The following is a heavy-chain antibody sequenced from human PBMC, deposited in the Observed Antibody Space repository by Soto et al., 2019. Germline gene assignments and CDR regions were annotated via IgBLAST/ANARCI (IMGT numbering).Heavy chain of an antibody. J-gene: IGHJ5*02. CDR3: ARRSYGSGVDL. Sequence: QLQLQESGPGLVKPAEALSLTCTVSGGSISSSGHYWGWIRQTPGKGLEWIGNIFYSGGTHYNASFRSRVSISVDSSKNQLSLKVTSVTVADTAVYYCARRSYGSGVDLWGRGTLVTVSS. V-gene: IGHV4-39*01. CDR1: GGSISSSGHY. CDR2: IFYSGGT. D-gene: IGHD3-10*01.